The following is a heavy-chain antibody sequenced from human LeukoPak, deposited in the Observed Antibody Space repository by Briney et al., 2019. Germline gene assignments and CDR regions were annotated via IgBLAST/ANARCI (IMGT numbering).Heavy chain of an antibody. Sequence: PGGSLRLSCAASGFTFSNFGTNWVRQAPGKGLEWVSGISGSGGSTYYADSVKGRFTIFRDNSKNTLYLQMNSLRAEDTAVYYCAKDWGYWGQGTLVTVSS. J-gene: IGHJ4*02. CDR1: GFTFSNFG. V-gene: IGHV3-23*01. CDR3: AKDWGY. CDR2: ISGSGGST. D-gene: IGHD3-16*01.